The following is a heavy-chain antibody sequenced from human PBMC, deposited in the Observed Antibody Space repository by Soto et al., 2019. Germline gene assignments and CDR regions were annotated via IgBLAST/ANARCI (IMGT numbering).Heavy chain of an antibody. CDR1: GYTFTSCG. CDR3: ARVSLGYCSSTSCTRPFYYYYGMDV. V-gene: IGHV1-18*04. CDR2: ISAYNGNT. Sequence: ASVKVSCKASGYTFTSCGISWVRQAPGQGLEWMGWISAYNGNTNYAQKLQGRVTMTTDTSTSTAYMELRSLRSDDTAVYYCARVSLGYCSSTSCTRPFYYYYGMDVWGQGTTVTVSS. D-gene: IGHD2-2*01. J-gene: IGHJ6*02.